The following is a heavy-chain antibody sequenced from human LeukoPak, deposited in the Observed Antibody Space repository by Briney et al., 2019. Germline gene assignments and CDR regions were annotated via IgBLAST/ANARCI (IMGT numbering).Heavy chain of an antibody. CDR1: GFTFSSSS. Sequence: PGGSLRLSCAASGFTFSSSSMNWVRQAPGKGLEWVSYISSSGSTIYYADSVKGRFTISRDNAKNSLYLQMNSLRAEDTAVYYCARATVGATTRVVDYWGQGTLVTVSS. V-gene: IGHV3-48*04. D-gene: IGHD1-26*01. CDR2: ISSSGSTI. J-gene: IGHJ4*02. CDR3: ARATVGATTRVVDY.